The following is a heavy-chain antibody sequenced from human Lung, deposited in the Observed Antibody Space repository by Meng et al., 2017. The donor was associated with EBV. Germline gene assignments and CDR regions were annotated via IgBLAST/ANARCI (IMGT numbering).Heavy chain of an antibody. D-gene: IGHD6-13*01. CDR1: CYTFTSYG. J-gene: IGHJ4*02. CDR3: ARDRWTSAAGLLGY. Sequence: QVPGVASGDEGKKAGASVKVLCKASCYTFTSYGISWVRQAPGQGLEWMGWISAYNGNTNYAQKLQGRVTMTTDTSTSTAYMELRSLRSDDTAVYYCARDRWTSAAGLLGYWGQGTLVTVSS. CDR2: ISAYNGNT. V-gene: IGHV1-18*01.